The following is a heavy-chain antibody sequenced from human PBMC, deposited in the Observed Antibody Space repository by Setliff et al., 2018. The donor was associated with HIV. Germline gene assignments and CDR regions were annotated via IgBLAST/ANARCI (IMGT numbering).Heavy chain of an antibody. CDR1: GFTFSSYT. Sequence: GGSLRLSCAASGFTFSSYTMNWVRQAPGKGLEWVSSISSTGRYIYYADSVKGRFTISRDNAKNSLYLQMNSLRAEDTAVYYCARKLLTRPNYYGMDVWGQGTTVTVSS. D-gene: IGHD2-15*01. V-gene: IGHV3-21*01. CDR2: ISSTGRYI. CDR3: ARKLLTRPNYYGMDV. J-gene: IGHJ6*02.